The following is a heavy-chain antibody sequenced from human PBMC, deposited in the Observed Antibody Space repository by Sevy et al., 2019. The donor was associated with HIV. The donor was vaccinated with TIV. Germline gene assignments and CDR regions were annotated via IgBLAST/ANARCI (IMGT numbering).Heavy chain of an antibody. CDR2: ISSSSSTI. Sequence: GGSLRLSCTASGFTFGSYSMNWVRQAPGKGLEWVSYISSSSSTIYYADSVKGRFTISRVNAKNSLYLQMNSLRAEDTAVYYCARDRVGATGAGYYYYGKDVWGQGTTVTVSS. V-gene: IGHV3-48*01. D-gene: IGHD1-26*01. J-gene: IGHJ6*02. CDR3: ARDRVGATGAGYYYYGKDV. CDR1: GFTFGSYS.